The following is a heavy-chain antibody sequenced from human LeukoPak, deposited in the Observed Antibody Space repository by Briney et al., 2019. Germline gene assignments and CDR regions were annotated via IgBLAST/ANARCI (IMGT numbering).Heavy chain of an antibody. CDR3: ARGSGWLDY. CDR1: GFTVSTYY. Sequence: SGGSLRLSCAASGFTVSTYYMTWVRQAPGKGLEWVSVIYSVGTTYYADSVKGRFTISRDNSKNTLYLQMNSLRAEDTAVYYCARGSGWLDYWGQGTLVTVSS. J-gene: IGHJ4*02. D-gene: IGHD6-19*01. V-gene: IGHV3-53*01. CDR2: IYSVGTT.